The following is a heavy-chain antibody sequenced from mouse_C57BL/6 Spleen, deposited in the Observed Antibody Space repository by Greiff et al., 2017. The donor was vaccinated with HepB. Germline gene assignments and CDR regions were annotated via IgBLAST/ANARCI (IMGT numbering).Heavy chain of an antibody. CDR1: GYTFTDYE. Sequence: VQGVESGAELVRPGASVTLSCKASGYTFTDYEMHWVKQTPVHGLEWIGAIDPETGGTAYNQKFKGKAILTADKSSSTAYMELRSLTSEDSAVYYCTGAQAYAMDYWGQGTSVTVSS. J-gene: IGHJ4*01. V-gene: IGHV1-15*01. CDR3: TGAQAYAMDY. D-gene: IGHD3-2*02. CDR2: IDPETGGT.